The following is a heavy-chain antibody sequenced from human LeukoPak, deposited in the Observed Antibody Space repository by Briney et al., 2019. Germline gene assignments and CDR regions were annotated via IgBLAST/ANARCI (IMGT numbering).Heavy chain of an antibody. D-gene: IGHD3-10*01. CDR1: GGSISSYY. V-gene: IGHV4-59*01. Sequence: SETLSLTCTVSGGSISSYYWSWIRQPPGKGLEWIGYIYYSGSTNYNPSLKSRVTISVDTSKNQFSLKLSSVTASDTAVYYCAGRGPQNYYGSGSYVFDIWGQGTMVTVSS. CDR3: AGRGPQNYYGSGSYVFDI. J-gene: IGHJ3*02. CDR2: IYYSGST.